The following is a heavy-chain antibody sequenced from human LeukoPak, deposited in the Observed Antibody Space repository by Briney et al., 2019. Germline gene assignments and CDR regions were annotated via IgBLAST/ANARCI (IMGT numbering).Heavy chain of an antibody. CDR1: GFTVSSNY. J-gene: IGHJ6*03. V-gene: IGHV3-53*01. D-gene: IGHD4-11*01. Sequence: PGGSLRLSCAASGFTVSSNYMSWVRQAPGKGLEWVSVIYSGGSTYYADSVKGRFTISRDNSKNTLYLQMNSLRAEDTAVYYCARDYSNYYYYYMDVWGKGTTVTVS. CDR2: IYSGGST. CDR3: ARDYSNYYYYYMDV.